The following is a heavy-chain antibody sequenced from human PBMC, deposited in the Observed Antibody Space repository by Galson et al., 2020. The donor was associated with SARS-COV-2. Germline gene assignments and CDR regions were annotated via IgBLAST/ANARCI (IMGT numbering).Heavy chain of an antibody. CDR3: ARVNRFQDVVIDPAASDYYYYGMDV. J-gene: IGHJ6*02. V-gene: IGHV4-30-2*01. CDR2: LYHSGNT. CDR1: GGSISSGAYS. D-gene: IGHD2-2*01. Sequence: ASETLSLTCAVSGGSISSGAYSWTWIRQPAGKGLEWNGNLYHSGNTDYNPSLKSRLNISIDTSMNQFSLKLNSVTAADTAVYYCARVNRFQDVVIDPAASDYYYYGMDVWGQGTTVIVSS.